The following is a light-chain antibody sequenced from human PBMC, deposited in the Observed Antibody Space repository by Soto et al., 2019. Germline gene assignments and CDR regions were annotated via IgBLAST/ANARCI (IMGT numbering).Light chain of an antibody. CDR2: DAS. CDR1: QSVSSY. CDR3: QQRSNWPPYT. Sequence: EIVLTQSPATLSLSPGERATLSCRASQSVSSYLAWYQQKPGQAPRLLIYDASNRATGFPARFSGSGSGTDFPLTISSLEPEDFAVYYCQQRSNWPPYTFGQGTKLEIK. J-gene: IGKJ2*01. V-gene: IGKV3-11*01.